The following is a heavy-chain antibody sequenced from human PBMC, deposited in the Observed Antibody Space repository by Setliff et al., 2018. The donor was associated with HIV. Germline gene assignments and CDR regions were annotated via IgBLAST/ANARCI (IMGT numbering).Heavy chain of an antibody. CDR1: GDSISSVGYY. J-gene: IGHJ3*02. V-gene: IGHV4-31*11. CDR2: VYYSGST. D-gene: IGHD2-8*02. Sequence: SETLSLTCAVSGDSISSVGYYWSWIRQHPGKGLEWIGYVYYSGSTYYNPSLKSRLTISVDTSKNQFSLKLSSVTAADTAVYYCARDLVAAFDIWGQGTMVTVSS. CDR3: ARDLVAAFDI.